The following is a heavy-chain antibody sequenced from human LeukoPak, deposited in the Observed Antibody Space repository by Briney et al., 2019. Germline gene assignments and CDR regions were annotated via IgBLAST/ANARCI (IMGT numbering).Heavy chain of an antibody. CDR3: VKDLYYDNSGYYSGAFDY. CDR2: INSNGGRT. V-gene: IGHV3-64D*06. J-gene: IGHJ4*02. Sequence: GGSLRLSCSASGFTFKKYAMHWVRQAPGKGLEYVSAINSNGGRTYYADSVKGRFTISRDNSKNTLFLQMSSLRVEDTAVHYCVKDLYYDNSGYYSGAFDYWGQGTLVTVSS. D-gene: IGHD3-22*01. CDR1: GFTFKKYA.